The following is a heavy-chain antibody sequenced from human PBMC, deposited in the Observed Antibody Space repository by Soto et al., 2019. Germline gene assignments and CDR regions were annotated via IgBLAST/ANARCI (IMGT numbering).Heavy chain of an antibody. Sequence: QVHLVQSGAEVKKPGASVKVSCKASGYTFTSYGITWVRQAPGQGLARMGWISAHNGNTDYAQKLQGRVIVTRDTSTSTAYMELRSLISDDAAVYYCARGRYGDYWGQGALVTVSS. J-gene: IGHJ4*02. CDR2: ISAHNGNT. CDR1: GYTFTSYG. CDR3: ARGRYGDY. V-gene: IGHV1-18*01. D-gene: IGHD1-1*01.